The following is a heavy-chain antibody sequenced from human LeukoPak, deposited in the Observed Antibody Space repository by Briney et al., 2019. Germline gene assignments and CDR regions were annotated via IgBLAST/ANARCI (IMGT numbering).Heavy chain of an antibody. CDR2: INHSGST. CDR3: ARVASYSSGWYLTAPFDY. CDR1: GGSFSGYY. V-gene: IGHV4-34*01. Sequence: PSETLSLTCAIYGGSFSGYYWSWIRQPPGKGLEWIGEINHSGSTNYNPSLKSRVTISVDTSKNQFSLKLSSVTAADTAVYYCARVASYSSGWYLTAPFDYWGQGTLVTVSS. J-gene: IGHJ4*02. D-gene: IGHD6-19*01.